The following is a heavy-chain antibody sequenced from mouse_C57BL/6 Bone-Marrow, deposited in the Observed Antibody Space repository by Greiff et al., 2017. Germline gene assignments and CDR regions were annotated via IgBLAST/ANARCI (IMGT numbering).Heavy chain of an antibody. Sequence: VQLQQPGAELVMPGASVKLSCKASGYTFTSYWMHWVKQRPGQGLEWIGEIDPSDSYTNYNQKFKGKSTLTVDKSSSTAYMQLSSLTSEDSAVYYGARRGYGSSYDWYFDVWGTGNTVTVSS. CDR2: IDPSDSYT. V-gene: IGHV1-69*01. CDR3: ARRGYGSSYDWYFDV. J-gene: IGHJ1*03. D-gene: IGHD1-1*01. CDR1: GYTFTSYW.